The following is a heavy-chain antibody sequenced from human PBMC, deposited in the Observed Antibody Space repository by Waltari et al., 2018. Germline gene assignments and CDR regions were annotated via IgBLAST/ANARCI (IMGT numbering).Heavy chain of an antibody. D-gene: IGHD4-17*01. V-gene: IGHV3-21*01. CDR2: ISSSSTYI. CDR1: GFTFNNYN. J-gene: IGHJ3*01. Sequence: EEQLVESGGGLVKPGGSLRLSCAASGFTFNNYNMNWVRQAPGKGLEWISSISSSSTYIYYADSVRGRVTISRDNAENSLFLQMNSLRAEDTAVYYCARDGDYGGNVPGFDVWGQGTMVTVSS. CDR3: ARDGDYGGNVPGFDV.